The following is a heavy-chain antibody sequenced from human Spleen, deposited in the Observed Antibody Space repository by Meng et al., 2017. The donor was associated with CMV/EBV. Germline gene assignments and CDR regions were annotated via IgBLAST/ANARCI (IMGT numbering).Heavy chain of an antibody. J-gene: IGHJ6*02. CDR2: ISAHSGNT. CDR3: ATGRRGGYYYYGMDV. Sequence: ASVKVSCKASGYTFTTYGINWVRQAPGQGLEWMGWISAHSGNTNYAQKLQGRVTMTEDTSTDTAYMELSSLRSEDTAVYYCATGRRGGYYYYGMDVWGQGTTVTVSS. V-gene: IGHV1-18*01. CDR1: GYTFTTYG.